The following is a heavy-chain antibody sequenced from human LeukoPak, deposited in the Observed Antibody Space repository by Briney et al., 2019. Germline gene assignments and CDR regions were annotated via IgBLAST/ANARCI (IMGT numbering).Heavy chain of an antibody. CDR3: ARVGRGLYSMDV. D-gene: IGHD3-10*01. J-gene: IGHJ6*02. CDR2: IINSGGTI. Sequence: TGGSLRLSCAASGFTFSNAWMSWVRQTPGKGLEWVSYIINSGGTIYYADSVQGRFTISRDNAKNSLYLQMNSLRDEDTAVYYCARVGRGLYSMDVWGQGTTVTVSS. CDR1: GFTFSNAW. V-gene: IGHV3-48*02.